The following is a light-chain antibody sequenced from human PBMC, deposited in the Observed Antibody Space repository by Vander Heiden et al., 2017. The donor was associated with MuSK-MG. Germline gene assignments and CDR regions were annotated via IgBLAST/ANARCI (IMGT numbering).Light chain of an antibody. CDR2: YDS. V-gene: IGLV3-21*04. Sequence: SYVLTQPPSVSVAPGKPARITCGGNNIGSKSVHWYQQKPGQAPVLVIYYDSDRPSGIPERFSGSNSGNTATLTISRVEAGDEADYYCQVWDSSSDHPYVFGTGTKVTVL. CDR3: QVWDSSSDHPYV. CDR1: NIGSKS. J-gene: IGLJ1*01.